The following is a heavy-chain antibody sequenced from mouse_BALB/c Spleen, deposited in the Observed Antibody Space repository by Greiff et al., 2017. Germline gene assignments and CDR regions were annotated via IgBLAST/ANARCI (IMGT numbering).Heavy chain of an antibody. Sequence: QVQLQQSGAELMKPGASVKISCKATGYTFSSYWIEWVKQRPGHGLEWIGEILPGSGSTNYNEKFKGKATFTADTSSNTAYMQLSSLTSEDSAVYYCARGGDYGFFAYWGQGTLVTVSA. V-gene: IGHV1-9*01. CDR3: ARGGDYGFFAY. CDR1: GYTFSSYW. CDR2: ILPGSGST. J-gene: IGHJ3*01. D-gene: IGHD2-2*01.